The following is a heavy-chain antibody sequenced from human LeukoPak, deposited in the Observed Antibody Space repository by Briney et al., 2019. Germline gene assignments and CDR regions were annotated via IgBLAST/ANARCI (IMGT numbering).Heavy chain of an antibody. J-gene: IGHJ3*02. CDR1: GGTFSSYA. D-gene: IGHD3-22*01. V-gene: IGHV1-3*01. Sequence: ASVKVSCKASGGTFSSYAISWVRQAPGQRLEWMGWINAGNGNTKYSQKFQGRVTITRNTSASTAYTELSSLRSEDTAVYYCAREYYDSPFDAFDIWGQGTMVTVSS. CDR3: AREYYDSPFDAFDI. CDR2: INAGNGNT.